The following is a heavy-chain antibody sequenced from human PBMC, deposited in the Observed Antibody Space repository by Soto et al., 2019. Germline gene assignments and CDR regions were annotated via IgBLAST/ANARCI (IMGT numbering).Heavy chain of an antibody. CDR1: GFTFSNAW. CDR2: IKSKTDGGTT. J-gene: IGHJ4*02. D-gene: IGHD3-22*01. CDR3: TTDDYYDSSGRDY. Sequence: GGSLRLSCAASGFTFSNAWMSWVRQAAGKGLEWVGRIKSKTDGGTTDYAAPVKGRFTISRDDSKNTLYLQMNSLKTEDTAVYYCTTDDYYDSSGRDYWGQGTLVTVSS. V-gene: IGHV3-15*01.